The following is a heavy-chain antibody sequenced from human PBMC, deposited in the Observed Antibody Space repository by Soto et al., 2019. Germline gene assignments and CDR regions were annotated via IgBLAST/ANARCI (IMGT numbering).Heavy chain of an antibody. D-gene: IGHD5-12*01. CDR2: SRDKVHSHTT. Sequence: EVQLAESGGGLVQPGGSLRLSCAASGFTFSDHYMDWVRQAPGKGLEWVGSSRDKVHSHTTEYAASVKGRFTISRGDSENSLYLQMNSLKTGETAVYFCARGVVSTGYFDYGGQGTLVTVSS. J-gene: IGHJ4*02. V-gene: IGHV3-72*01. CDR1: GFTFSDHY. CDR3: ARGVVSTGYFDY.